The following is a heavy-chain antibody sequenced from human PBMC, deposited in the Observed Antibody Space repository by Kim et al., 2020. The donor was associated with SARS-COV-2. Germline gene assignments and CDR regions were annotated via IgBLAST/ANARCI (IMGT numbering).Heavy chain of an antibody. CDR2: IDPSDSYT. CDR1: GYSFTSYW. D-gene: IGHD5-12*01. J-gene: IGHJ6*02. Sequence: GESLKISCKGSGYSFTSYWISWVRQMPGKGLEWMGRIDPSDSYTNYSPSFQGHVTISADKSISTAYLQWSGLKAPDTAMDYCARRHIVATGDYYYGMDVWGQGTTVTVSS. CDR3: ARRHIVATGDYYYGMDV. V-gene: IGHV5-10-1*01.